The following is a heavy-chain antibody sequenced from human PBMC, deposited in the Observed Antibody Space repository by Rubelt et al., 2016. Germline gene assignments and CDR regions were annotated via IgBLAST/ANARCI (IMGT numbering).Heavy chain of an antibody. CDR2: IYYSGST. Sequence: QVQLQESGPGLLKPSETLSLTCTVSGGSISTYYWSWIRQPPGKGLEWIGNIYYSGSTKYNPSLTSRVTISVDTSNDQFSRRRSSVTAADTAVYYCARRPAGLYQPIDHWGQGTLVTVSS. CDR3: ARRPAGLYQPIDH. CDR1: GGSISTYY. D-gene: IGHD2-2*01. J-gene: IGHJ4*02. V-gene: IGHV4-59*08.